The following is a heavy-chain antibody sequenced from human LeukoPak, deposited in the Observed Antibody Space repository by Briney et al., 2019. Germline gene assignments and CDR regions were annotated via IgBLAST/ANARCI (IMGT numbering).Heavy chain of an antibody. CDR1: GGSISSGGYS. D-gene: IGHD3-22*01. Sequence: SQTLSLTCAVSGGSISSGGYSWSWIRQPPGKGLEWIGYIYHSGSTYYNPSLKSRVTISVDRSKNQFSLKLSSVTAADTAVYYCARDQYYDSSGYYPSGLGYWGQGTLVTVSS. J-gene: IGHJ4*02. CDR3: ARDQYYDSSGYYPSGLGY. CDR2: IYHSGST. V-gene: IGHV4-30-2*01.